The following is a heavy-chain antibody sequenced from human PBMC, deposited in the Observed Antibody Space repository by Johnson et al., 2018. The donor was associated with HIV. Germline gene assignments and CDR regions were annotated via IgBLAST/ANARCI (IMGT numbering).Heavy chain of an antibody. V-gene: IGHV3-20*04. Sequence: VQLVESGGGLVQPGGSLRLSCAASGFTFSSYAMSWVRQAPGKGLEWVSGINRNGGRTGYADSVKGRFTISRDNTKNSLFLQMSSLRVEDTSLYYCVRVAEYYDSSGYEDAFDIWGQGTMVTVSS. CDR3: VRVAEYYDSSGYEDAFDI. D-gene: IGHD3-22*01. J-gene: IGHJ3*02. CDR1: GFTFSSYA. CDR2: INRNGGRT.